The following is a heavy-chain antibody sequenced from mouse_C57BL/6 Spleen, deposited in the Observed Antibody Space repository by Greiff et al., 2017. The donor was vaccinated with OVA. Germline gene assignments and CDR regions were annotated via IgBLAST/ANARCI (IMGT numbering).Heavy chain of an antibody. D-gene: IGHD2-4*01. J-gene: IGHJ3*01. Sequence: QVQLQQSGPELVKPGASVKLSCKASGYTFTSYDINWVKQRPGQGLEWIGWIYPRDGSTKYNEKFKGKATLTVDPSSSTAYMELHSLTSEDSAVYCCARDYDYAWFAYWGQGTLVTVSA. V-gene: IGHV1-85*01. CDR2: IYPRDGST. CDR3: ARDYDYAWFAY. CDR1: GYTFTSYD.